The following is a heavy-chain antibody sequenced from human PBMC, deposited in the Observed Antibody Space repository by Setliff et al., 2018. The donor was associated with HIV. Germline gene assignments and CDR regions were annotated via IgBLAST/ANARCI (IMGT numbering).Heavy chain of an antibody. CDR3: AVSSGWYRHDY. V-gene: IGHV4-4*08. Sequence: SETLSLTCNVSGGSISSQYWSWVRQPPGKGLEWIGYIYTSGSTNYNPSLKSRVTISVDTSINQFSLKVNSVTAADTAVYYCAVSSGWYRHDYWGQGTLVTVSS. J-gene: IGHJ4*02. CDR2: IYTSGST. D-gene: IGHD6-19*01. CDR1: GGSISSQY.